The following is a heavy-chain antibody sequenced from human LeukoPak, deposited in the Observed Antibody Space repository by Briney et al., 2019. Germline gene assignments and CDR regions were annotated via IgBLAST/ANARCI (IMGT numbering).Heavy chain of an antibody. Sequence: PGGSLRLSCAASGFTFSNYWMPWVRQAPGKGLVWVSHINTGGSSTNYADSVKGRFTISRDNAKNTLFLQMNSLRAEDTAVYYCARSEYCSSTSCYVTVDYWGQGTLVTVSS. D-gene: IGHD2-2*01. V-gene: IGHV3-74*01. CDR1: GFTFSNYW. CDR3: ARSEYCSSTSCYVTVDY. J-gene: IGHJ4*02. CDR2: INTGGSST.